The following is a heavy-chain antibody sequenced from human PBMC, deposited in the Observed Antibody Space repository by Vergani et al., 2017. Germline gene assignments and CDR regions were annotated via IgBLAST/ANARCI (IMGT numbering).Heavy chain of an antibody. Sequence: QVQLQESGPGLVQPAETLSLTCAVSNSSINSNSYWGWIRQQPGKRLEWIGSFSHSGSTFSNPSLKGRVTISVNKSKKLISLILTSVTAAATAVYYCVRDAINYDVLTGYYIGLDSWGQGTLVTVSS. J-gene: IGHJ4*02. D-gene: IGHD3-9*01. CDR3: VRDAINYDVLTGYYIGLDS. CDR1: NSSINSNSY. CDR2: FSHSGST. V-gene: IGHV4-38-2*01.